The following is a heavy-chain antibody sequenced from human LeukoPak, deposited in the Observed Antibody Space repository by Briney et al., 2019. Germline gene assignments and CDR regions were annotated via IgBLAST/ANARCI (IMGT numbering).Heavy chain of an antibody. CDR1: GGSISSGGYY. V-gene: IGHV4-31*03. J-gene: IGHJ4*02. Sequence: TSQTLSLTCTVSGGSISSGGYYWSWIRQHPGKGLEWIGYIYYGGSTYYNPSLKSRVTISVDTSKNQFSLKLSSVTAADTAVYYCASLYDSSGYLDYWGQGTLVTVSS. CDR2: IYYGGST. CDR3: ASLYDSSGYLDY. D-gene: IGHD3-22*01.